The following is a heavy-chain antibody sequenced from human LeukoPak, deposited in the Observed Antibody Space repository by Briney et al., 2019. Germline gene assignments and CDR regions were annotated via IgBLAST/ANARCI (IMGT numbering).Heavy chain of an antibody. CDR1: GFTFSSYA. V-gene: IGHV3-53*04. Sequence: GGSLRLSCAASGFTFSSYAMSWVRQAPGKGLEWVSVIYSGGSTYYADSVKGRFTISRHNSKNTLYLQMNSLRAEDTAVYYCATGPAFDIWGQGTMVTVSS. J-gene: IGHJ3*02. CDR3: ATGPAFDI. CDR2: IYSGGST.